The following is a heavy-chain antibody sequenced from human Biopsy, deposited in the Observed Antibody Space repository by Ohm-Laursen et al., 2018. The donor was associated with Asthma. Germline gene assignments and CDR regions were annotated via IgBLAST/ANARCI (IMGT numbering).Heavy chain of an antibody. CDR3: AGFCSGGNCPDH. J-gene: IGHJ4*02. D-gene: IGHD2-15*01. CDR1: GVSIRSYY. Sequence: SETLSLTCTVSGVSIRSYYWTWIRQPPGKGLEWIGNIYYSGSTYSNPSLKSRVTISVDTSKKQISLRLSSVNAADTAVYYCAGFCSGGNCPDHWGQGTLVTVSS. V-gene: IGHV4-59*01. CDR2: IYYSGST.